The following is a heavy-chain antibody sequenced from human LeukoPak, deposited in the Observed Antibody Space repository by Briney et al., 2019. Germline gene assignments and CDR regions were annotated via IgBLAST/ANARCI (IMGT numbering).Heavy chain of an antibody. CDR2: ISGSGGST. V-gene: IGHV3-23*01. CDR1: GFTFSSYA. CDR3: TRRYNYDSSGYYYVRDAFDI. J-gene: IGHJ3*02. D-gene: IGHD3-22*01. Sequence: GGSLRLSCAASGFTFSSYAMSWVRQAPGRGLEWVSAISGSGGSTYYADSVKGRFTISRDNSKNTLYLQMNSLRAEDTAVYYCTRRYNYDSSGYYYVRDAFDIWGQGTMVTVSS.